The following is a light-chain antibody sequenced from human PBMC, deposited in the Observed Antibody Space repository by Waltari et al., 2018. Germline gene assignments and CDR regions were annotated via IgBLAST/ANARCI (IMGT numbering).Light chain of an antibody. J-gene: IGLJ1*01. Sequence: QSALTQPASVSGSPGQSITISCTGARSDVGGYDYVSWYQQHPGKAPKLMIFDVTKRPSGVSTRFSASKSGNTASLTISGLRAEDEADYYCSSYTDTSTRYVFGTGTKVTVL. V-gene: IGLV2-14*03. CDR1: RSDVGGYDY. CDR3: SSYTDTSTRYV. CDR2: DVT.